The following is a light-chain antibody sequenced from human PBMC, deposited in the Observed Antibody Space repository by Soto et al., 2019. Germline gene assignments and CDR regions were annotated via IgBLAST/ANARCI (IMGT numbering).Light chain of an antibody. V-gene: IGKV3-20*01. CDR2: GAS. J-gene: IGKJ1*01. CDR3: QQYDTTPWT. Sequence: EIVLTQSPGTLSLSPGERAALSCRASRSLSSSSLAWYQQKPGHSLALLIYGASRRAAGVPDRFSASHSGPDFTLTISGLEPEDFAVYFCQQYDTTPWTFGQGTRVESK. CDR1: RSLSSSS.